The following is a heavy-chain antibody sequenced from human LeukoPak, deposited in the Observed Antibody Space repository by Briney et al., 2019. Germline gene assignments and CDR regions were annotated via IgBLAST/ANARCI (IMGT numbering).Heavy chain of an antibody. D-gene: IGHD3-3*01. Sequence: GGSLRLSCAASGFTLSSDAMSWVRQAPGKGLEWVSAISGSGGSTYYADSVKGRFTISRDNSKNTLYLQMNSLRAEDTAVYYCANTRYRNWALECYFDYWGQGTLVTVSS. CDR3: ANTRYRNWALECYFDY. CDR2: ISGSGGST. J-gene: IGHJ4*02. V-gene: IGHV3-23*01. CDR1: GFTLSSDA.